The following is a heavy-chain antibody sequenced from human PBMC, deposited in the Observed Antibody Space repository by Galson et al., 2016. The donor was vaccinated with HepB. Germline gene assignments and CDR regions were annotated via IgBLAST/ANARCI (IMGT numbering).Heavy chain of an antibody. CDR1: GFTFSSYA. CDR2: ISYDGRNK. J-gene: IGHJ6*02. CDR3: ARDSVVLDRYCRRTACGMDV. D-gene: IGHD2-15*01. V-gene: IGHV3-30*03. Sequence: SLRLSCAASGFTFSSYAMHWVRRAPGKGLEWVAVISYDGRNKYYGDSVKGRFTISRDNSKNTLFLQVNSLRPEDTAVYYCARDSVVLDRYCRRTACGMDVWGQGATVTVSS.